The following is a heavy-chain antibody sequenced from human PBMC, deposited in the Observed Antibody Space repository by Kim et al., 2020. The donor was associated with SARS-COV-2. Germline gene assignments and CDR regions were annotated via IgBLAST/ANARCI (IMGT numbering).Heavy chain of an antibody. V-gene: IGHV4-59*02. D-gene: IGHD3-16*02. CDR3: GRAPRGSLRYFGL. Sequence: SETLSLTCTVSGGSVSSYYWGWIREPPGKGLEWIGYYRGTTNYNPSLKSRVTISIDTSTNLVSLTVTSVTAAATAASFCGRAPRGSLRYFGLWRRCHLV. J-gene: IGHJ2*01. CDR1: GGSVSSYY. CDR2: YYRGTT.